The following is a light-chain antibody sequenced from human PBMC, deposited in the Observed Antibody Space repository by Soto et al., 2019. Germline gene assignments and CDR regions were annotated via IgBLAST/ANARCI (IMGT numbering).Light chain of an antibody. CDR1: SSDVGGYNY. Sequence: QSALTQPASVSGSPGQSITISCTGTSSDVGGYNYVSWYQQHPGKAPKLMIYDVSNRPSGVSNSFSGSKSGNTASLTISGLQAEDEADYYCSSYTSSSTLYVFGTGTQLTVL. CDR3: SSYTSSSTLYV. J-gene: IGLJ1*01. CDR2: DVS. V-gene: IGLV2-14*01.